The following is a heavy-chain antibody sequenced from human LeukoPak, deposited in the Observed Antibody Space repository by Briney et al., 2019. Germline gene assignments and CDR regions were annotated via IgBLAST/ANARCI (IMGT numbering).Heavy chain of an antibody. CDR1: GDSISSYY. V-gene: IGHV4-4*09. J-gene: IGHJ4*02. CDR3: ASAPSGSYEDY. Sequence: SETLSLTCTVSGDSISSYYWSWIRQPPGKGLEWIGYIYASGSTNYNPSLKSRVTISVDTSKNQFSLKLNSVTAADTAVYYCASAPSGSYEDYWGQGTLVTVSS. D-gene: IGHD1-26*01. CDR2: IYASGST.